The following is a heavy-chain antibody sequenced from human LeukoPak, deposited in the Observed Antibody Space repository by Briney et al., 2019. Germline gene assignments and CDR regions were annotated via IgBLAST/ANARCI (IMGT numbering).Heavy chain of an antibody. D-gene: IGHD4-17*01. Sequence: SETLSLTCAVYGGSFSGYYWGWIRQPPGKGLEWIGEINHSGSTNYNPSLESRVTISVDTSKNQFSLKLSSVTAADTAMYYCARAMTGGYGDYRYYYYYYGMDVWGQGTTVTVSS. V-gene: IGHV4-34*01. J-gene: IGHJ6*02. CDR2: INHSGST. CDR1: GGSFSGYY. CDR3: ARAMTGGYGDYRYYYYYYGMDV.